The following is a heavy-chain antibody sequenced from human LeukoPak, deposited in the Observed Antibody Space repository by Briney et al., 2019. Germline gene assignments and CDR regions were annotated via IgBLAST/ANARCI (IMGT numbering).Heavy chain of an antibody. CDR2: ISGSGGST. CDR3: AKGLEEYGSGSWAEY. CDR1: GFTFSSYA. D-gene: IGHD3-10*01. Sequence: GGSLRLSCAASGFTFSSYAMSWVRQAPGKGLEWVSAISGSGGSTYYADSVKGRFTISRDNSKNTLYLQMNSLRAEDTAVYYCAKGLEEYGSGSWAEYWGQGTLVTVSS. J-gene: IGHJ4*02. V-gene: IGHV3-23*01.